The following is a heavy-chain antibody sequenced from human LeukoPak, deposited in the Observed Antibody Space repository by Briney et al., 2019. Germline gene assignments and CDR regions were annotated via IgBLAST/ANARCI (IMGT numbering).Heavy chain of an antibody. V-gene: IGHV3-20*04. CDR1: GFAFDDYG. CDR3: ARDLNTAMSDY. Sequence: GGSLRLSCAASGFAFDDYGMSWVRQAPGKGLEWVSGINWNGGSTGYAYSVKGRFTSSIDKAKNYLYLQMNSLGAEDTALYYCARDLNTAMSDYWGQGPLVTVSS. J-gene: IGHJ4*02. D-gene: IGHD5-18*01. CDR2: INWNGGST.